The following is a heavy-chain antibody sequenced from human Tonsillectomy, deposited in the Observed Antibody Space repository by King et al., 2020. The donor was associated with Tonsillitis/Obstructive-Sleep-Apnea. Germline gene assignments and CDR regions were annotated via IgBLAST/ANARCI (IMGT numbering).Heavy chain of an antibody. Sequence: VQLVESGGGVVQPGRSLRLSCAASGFTFSSYAMHWVRQAPGKGLEWVAVISYDGSNKYYADSVKGRFTISRDNSKNTLYLQMNSLRAKDTAVYYCARDPSRGYCSSTSCFPTFDSWGQGTLVTVSS. D-gene: IGHD2-2*03. J-gene: IGHJ4*02. CDR1: GFTFSSYA. CDR3: ARDPSRGYCSSTSCFPTFDS. V-gene: IGHV3-30*04. CDR2: ISYDGSNK.